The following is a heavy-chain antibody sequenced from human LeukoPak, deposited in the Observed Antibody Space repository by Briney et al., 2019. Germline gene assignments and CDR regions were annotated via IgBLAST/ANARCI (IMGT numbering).Heavy chain of an antibody. CDR3: ARDAASSGSYFPNYFDY. D-gene: IGHD1-26*01. CDR1: GGSFSGYY. J-gene: IGHJ4*02. Sequence: SETLSLTCAVYGGSFSGYYWGWIRQPPGKGLEWIGSIYYSGSTYYNPSLKSRVTISVDTSKNQFSLKLSSVTAADTAVYYCARDAASSGSYFPNYFDYWGQGTLVTVSS. CDR2: IYYSGST. V-gene: IGHV4-34*01.